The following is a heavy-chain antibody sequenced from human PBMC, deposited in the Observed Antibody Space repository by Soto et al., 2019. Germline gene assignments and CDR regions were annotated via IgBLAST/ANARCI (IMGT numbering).Heavy chain of an antibody. J-gene: IGHJ4*02. CDR2: IKQDGSEK. CDR1: GFTFSSYW. D-gene: IGHD3-16*02. Sequence: GGSLRLSCAASGFTFSSYWMIWVRQAPGKGLEWVANIKQDGSEKYYVDSVKGRFTISRDNAKNSLYLQMNSLRAEDTAVYYCASHDYVWGSYRSRPFDYWGQGTLVTVSS. V-gene: IGHV3-7*03. CDR3: ASHDYVWGSYRSRPFDY.